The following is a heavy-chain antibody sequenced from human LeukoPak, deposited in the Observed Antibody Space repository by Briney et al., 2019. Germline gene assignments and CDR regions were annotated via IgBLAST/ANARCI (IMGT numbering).Heavy chain of an antibody. CDR3: ARVGFTLVRGATNDYNYSGLDV. CDR1: GFTFSSYT. Sequence: GGSLRLSCVASGFTFSSYTMNWVRQAPGKGLEWVSSITGGSSYIYYADSLKGRFTISRDNAKNSLYLQMNSLRAEDTAVYYCARVGFTLVRGATNDYNYSGLDVWGQGTTVTVSS. CDR2: ITGGSSYI. J-gene: IGHJ6*02. D-gene: IGHD3-10*01. V-gene: IGHV3-21*01.